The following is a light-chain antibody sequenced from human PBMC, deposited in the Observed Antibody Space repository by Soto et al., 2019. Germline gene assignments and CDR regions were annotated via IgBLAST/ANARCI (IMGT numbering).Light chain of an antibody. CDR2: GAS. J-gene: IGKJ1*01. V-gene: IGKV3-15*01. CDR3: QQYRT. Sequence: EIVLTQSPVTLSVSPGERATLSCRASQSVGSNLAWYQQKPGQAPRLLIYGASTRATGVPARFSGGGSGTEFTLTISSLRSEDFAVYYCQQYRTFGQGTKVEIK. CDR1: QSVGSN.